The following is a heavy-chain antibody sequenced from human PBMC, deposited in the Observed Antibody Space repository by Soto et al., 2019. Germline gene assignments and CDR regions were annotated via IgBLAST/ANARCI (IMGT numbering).Heavy chain of an antibody. J-gene: IGHJ4*02. CDR1: GGSFSGYY. V-gene: IGHV4-34*01. CDR3: ATGKGGYSGYDFHY. Sequence: SETLSLTCAVYGGSFSGYYWSWIRQPPGKGLEWIGEINHSGSTNYNPSLKSRVTISVDTSKNQFSLKLSSVTAADTAVDYCATGKGGYSGYDFHYWGQGPLVTVSA. D-gene: IGHD5-12*01. CDR2: INHSGST.